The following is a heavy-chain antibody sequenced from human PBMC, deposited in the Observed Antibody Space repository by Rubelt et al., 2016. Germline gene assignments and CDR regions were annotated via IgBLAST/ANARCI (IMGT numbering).Heavy chain of an antibody. J-gene: IGHJ4*02. D-gene: IGHD4-17*01. V-gene: IGHV3-66*01. CDR2: IYSDDNT. CDR1: GFTVRSNY. Sequence: VQLVESGGGVVQPGRSLRLSCAASGFTVRSNYISWVRQAPGKGMEWVSAIYSDDNTYYADSVKGRFTISRDNATNSLYLQMNTLRAEDTVVYYCATGLREAFDLWGQGTLVTVSS. CDR3: ATGLREAFDL.